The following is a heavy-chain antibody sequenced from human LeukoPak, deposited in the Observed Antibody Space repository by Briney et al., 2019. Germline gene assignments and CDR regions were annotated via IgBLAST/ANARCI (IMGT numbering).Heavy chain of an antibody. V-gene: IGHV3-23*01. D-gene: IGHD1-1*01. Sequence: GGSLRLSCAASGFTFSSYAMSWVRQAPGKGLEWVSVISGSGGSTSYADSVKGRFTISRDNSMNTLYLQMNSLRAEDTAVYFCAREPPSTGYYDYWGQGTLVTVSS. J-gene: IGHJ4*02. CDR3: AREPPSTGYYDY. CDR1: GFTFSSYA. CDR2: ISGSGGST.